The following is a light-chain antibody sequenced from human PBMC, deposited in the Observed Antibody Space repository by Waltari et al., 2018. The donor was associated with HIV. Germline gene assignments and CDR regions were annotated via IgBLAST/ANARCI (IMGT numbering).Light chain of an antibody. CDR1: KSVSRN. CDR3: QQYIHWWT. V-gene: IGKV3-15*01. Sequence: EIELTQSPATLSVSPREGAPLSCRTSKSVSRNLAWYQQKPGQAPGLLRSGACTRATGNTDRLSGSGYGTEFTLTISSLGSVDSAIYDCQQYIHWWTFGPGTKVEIK. J-gene: IGKJ1*01. CDR2: GAC.